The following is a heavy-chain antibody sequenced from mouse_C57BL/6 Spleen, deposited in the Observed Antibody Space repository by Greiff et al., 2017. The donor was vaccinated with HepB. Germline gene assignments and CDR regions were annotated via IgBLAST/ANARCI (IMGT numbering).Heavy chain of an antibody. D-gene: IGHD2-10*02. CDR1: GFTFSNYW. Sequence: EVKLVESGGGLVQPGGSMKLSCVASGFTFSNYWMNWVRQSPEKGLEWVAQIRLKSDNYATHYAESVKGRFTISRDDSKSSVYLQMNNLRAEDTGIYYCTGLYGPWFAYWGQGTLVTVSA. J-gene: IGHJ3*01. CDR2: IRLKSDNYAT. V-gene: IGHV6-3*01. CDR3: TGLYGPWFAY.